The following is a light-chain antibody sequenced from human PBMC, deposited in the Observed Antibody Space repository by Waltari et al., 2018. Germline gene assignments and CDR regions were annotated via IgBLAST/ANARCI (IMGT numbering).Light chain of an antibody. CDR1: QSVSIY. Sequence: EIVLTQSPATLSLSPGERATLSCRASQSVSIYLAWYQQKPGQAPRPLIYDASNRATGIPARFSGSGTGTDFTLTISSLEPEDFAVYSCQQRSNWPPEITFGQGTRLEIK. V-gene: IGKV3-11*01. CDR2: DAS. J-gene: IGKJ5*01. CDR3: QQRSNWPPEIT.